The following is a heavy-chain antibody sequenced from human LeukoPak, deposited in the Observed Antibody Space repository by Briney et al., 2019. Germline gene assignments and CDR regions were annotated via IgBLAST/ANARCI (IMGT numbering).Heavy chain of an antibody. Sequence: QVSCKASGGTFSSYAISWVRQAPGQGLEWMGGIIPIFGTANYAQKFQGRVTITTDQSTSTAYMELSSLRSEDTAVYYCARDSRLSSSWPGWYDPWGQGTLVTVSS. CDR1: GGTFSSYA. CDR3: ARDSRLSSSWPGWYDP. J-gene: IGHJ5*02. D-gene: IGHD6-13*01. V-gene: IGHV1-69*05. CDR2: IIPIFGTA.